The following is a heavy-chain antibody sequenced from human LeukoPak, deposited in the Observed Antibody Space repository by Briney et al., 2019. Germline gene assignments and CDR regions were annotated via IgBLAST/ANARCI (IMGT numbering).Heavy chain of an antibody. Sequence: GGSLRLSCAASGFTFRSYGMHWVRQAPGKGLEWVAFIRYDGSNKYYADSVKGRFTISRDNSKNTLYLQMNSLRAEDTAVYYCAKQYYYDSSGCFDYWGQGTLVTVSS. CDR2: IRYDGSNK. J-gene: IGHJ4*02. CDR3: AKQYYYDSSGCFDY. CDR1: GFTFRSYG. V-gene: IGHV3-30*02. D-gene: IGHD3-22*01.